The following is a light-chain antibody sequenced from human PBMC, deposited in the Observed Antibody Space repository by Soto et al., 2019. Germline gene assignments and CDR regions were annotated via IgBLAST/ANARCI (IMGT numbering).Light chain of an antibody. V-gene: IGKV1-5*01. Sequence: DIQMTHSPSSLSASVGDRVTITFGASQTISSWLAWYQQKPGKAPKLLIYAASTLESGVSSRFSGRGSGTEFTLTINSLQPEDFATYYCQQYKSYLRTFGQGTKVDI. J-gene: IGKJ1*01. CDR2: AAS. CDR3: QQYKSYLRT. CDR1: QTISSW.